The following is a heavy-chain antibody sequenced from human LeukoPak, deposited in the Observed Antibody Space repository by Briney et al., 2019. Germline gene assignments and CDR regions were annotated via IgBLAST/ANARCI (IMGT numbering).Heavy chain of an antibody. Sequence: GGSLRLSCAASGFTFDDYGMSWVRQAPGKGLEGSSGINWNGGSTGYADSVKGRFTISRDNAKNSLYLQMNSLRAEDTALYYCARILGGSYLYNWFDPWGQGTLVTVSS. V-gene: IGHV3-20*04. CDR1: GFTFDDYG. CDR2: INWNGGST. CDR3: ARILGGSYLYNWFDP. D-gene: IGHD1-26*01. J-gene: IGHJ5*02.